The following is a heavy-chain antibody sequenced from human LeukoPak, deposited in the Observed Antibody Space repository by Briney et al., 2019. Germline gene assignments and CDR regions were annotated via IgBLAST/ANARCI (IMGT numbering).Heavy chain of an antibody. D-gene: IGHD2-21*01. V-gene: IGHV4-34*12. Sequence: SETLSLTCAVYGGSFSGYYWSWIRQPPGKGLEWIGSIFYSGITYYNPPLKSRVTTSVETSKNQFSLKLTSVTAADTAVYYCARSKTGIVDYWGQGTLVTVSS. CDR1: GGSFSGYY. J-gene: IGHJ4*02. CDR3: ARSKTGIVDY. CDR2: IFYSGIT.